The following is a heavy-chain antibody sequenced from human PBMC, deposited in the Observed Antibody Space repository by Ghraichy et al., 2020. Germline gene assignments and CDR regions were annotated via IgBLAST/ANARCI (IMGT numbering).Heavy chain of an antibody. CDR2: IIHSGTS. D-gene: IGHD4-17*01. Sequence: QTLSLTFAVYGGSFSAYNWNWIRQAPGKGLEWIGEIIHSGTSNYNPSLKSRVTISADTSKRQVSLKLSSVTAADTAIYYCARFGATVTTLEFAYWGQGTLVTVSS. CDR1: GGSFSAYN. J-gene: IGHJ4*02. CDR3: ARFGATVTTLEFAY. V-gene: IGHV4-34*12.